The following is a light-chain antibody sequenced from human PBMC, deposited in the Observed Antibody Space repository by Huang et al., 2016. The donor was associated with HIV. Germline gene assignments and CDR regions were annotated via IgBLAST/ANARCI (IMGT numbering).Light chain of an antibody. CDR3: QETFSSPRYS. V-gene: IGKV1-39*01. Sequence: DIQMTQSPSSLSASVGDRVSITCRASQTINSYLNWYQQKPGKAPTLLIYAASILQSGVPSRFSGGGSGTDFTLTISGLHPDDFATYYCQETFSSPRYSFGQGTKLEIK. CDR2: AAS. CDR1: QTINSY. J-gene: IGKJ2*01.